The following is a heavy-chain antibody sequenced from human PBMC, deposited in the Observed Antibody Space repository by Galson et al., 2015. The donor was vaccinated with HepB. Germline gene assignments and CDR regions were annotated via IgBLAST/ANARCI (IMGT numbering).Heavy chain of an antibody. Sequence: SVKVSCKASGYTFTSYGISWVRQAPGQGLEWMGWISAFNGNTKNAQKLQGRVTMTTDTSTSTAYMELRSLRSDDTAVYYCARDSATVTTDVDNWGQGTLVTVSS. V-gene: IGHV1-18*04. J-gene: IGHJ4*02. CDR3: ARDSATVTTDVDN. CDR2: ISAFNGNT. CDR1: GYTFTSYG. D-gene: IGHD4-17*01.